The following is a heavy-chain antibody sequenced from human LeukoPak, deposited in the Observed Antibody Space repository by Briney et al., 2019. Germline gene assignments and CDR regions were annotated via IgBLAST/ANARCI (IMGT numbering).Heavy chain of an antibody. D-gene: IGHD3-22*01. J-gene: IGHJ3*02. V-gene: IGHV3-11*01. CDR1: GFTFSDYY. Sequence: PGGSLRLSCAASGFTFSDYYMSWIRQAPGKGLEWVSYISSSGSTIYYADSVKGRFTISRDNAKNSLYLQMNSLRAEDTAVDYCARLFHPDYYDSSVYSPFGPFDIWGQGTMAPVS. CDR2: ISSSGSTI. CDR3: ARLFHPDYYDSSVYSPFGPFDI.